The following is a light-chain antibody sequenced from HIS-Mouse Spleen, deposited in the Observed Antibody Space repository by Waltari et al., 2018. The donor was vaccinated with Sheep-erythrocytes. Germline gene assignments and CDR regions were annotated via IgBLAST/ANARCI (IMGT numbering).Light chain of an antibody. CDR2: AAS. CDR3: QQLNSYPIT. V-gene: IGKV1-9*01. J-gene: IGKJ5*01. Sequence: DIQLTQSPSFLSASVGDRVPITCRASQGISSYLAWYQQKPGEAPKLLIYAASTLQSGVPSRFSGSGSGTEFTLTISSLQPEDFATYYCQQLNSYPITFGQGTRLEIK. CDR1: QGISSY.